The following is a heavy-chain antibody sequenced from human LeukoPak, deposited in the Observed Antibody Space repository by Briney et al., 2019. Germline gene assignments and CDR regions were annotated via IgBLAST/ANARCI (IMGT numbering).Heavy chain of an antibody. CDR3: YSTGWHEYYYTGMDV. CDR2: IEPDGSRK. Sequence: GGSLTLSCAASGFTFSNYWMTWVRQAPGKGLEWVANIEPDGSRKYYVDSVQGRFTISRGNTKNSLFLQMNSLRAEDTAVYYCYSTGWHEYYYTGMDVWGQGTTVIVSS. J-gene: IGHJ6*02. D-gene: IGHD6-19*01. CDR1: GFTFSNYW. V-gene: IGHV3-7*01.